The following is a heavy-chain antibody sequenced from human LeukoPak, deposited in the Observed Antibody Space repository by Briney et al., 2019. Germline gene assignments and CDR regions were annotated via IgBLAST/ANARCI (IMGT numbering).Heavy chain of an antibody. J-gene: IGHJ4*02. CDR2: ISYSGST. Sequence: SETLSLTCAVSGGSINGYYWSWIRESPGKGLAWIGYISYSGSTNYNPSFKSRVTISVDTSKNEFSLKRRSVTAADTAVYYCARSRGSGSYFESWGQGTLVTVSS. CDR3: ARSRGSGSYFES. CDR1: GGSINGYY. D-gene: IGHD3-10*01. V-gene: IGHV4-59*01.